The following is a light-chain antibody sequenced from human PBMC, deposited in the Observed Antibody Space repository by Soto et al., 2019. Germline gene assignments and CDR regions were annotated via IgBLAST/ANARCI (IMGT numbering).Light chain of an antibody. Sequence: QSALTQPASVSGSPGQSITISCTGTSSDVGGYNYVSWYQQHPGKVPKLMIYEVIKRPSGVSNRFSGSKSGNTASLTISGLQAEDEADYYCYSYTSSTTWVFGGGTKVTVL. CDR3: YSYTSSTTWV. CDR2: EVI. J-gene: IGLJ3*02. V-gene: IGLV2-14*01. CDR1: SSDVGGYNY.